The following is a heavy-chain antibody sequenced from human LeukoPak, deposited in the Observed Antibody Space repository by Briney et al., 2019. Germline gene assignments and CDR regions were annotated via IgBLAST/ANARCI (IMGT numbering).Heavy chain of an antibody. J-gene: IGHJ6*02. D-gene: IGHD2-21*01. Sequence: GGSLRLSCAASGFTFSSYAMSWVRQAPGKGLEWVSAISGSSGSTYYADSVKGRFTISRDNSKNTLYLQMNSLRAEDTAVYYCAKDVRNSFAAYGMDVWGQGTTVTVSS. CDR1: GFTFSSYA. CDR3: AKDVRNSFAAYGMDV. CDR2: ISGSSGST. V-gene: IGHV3-23*01.